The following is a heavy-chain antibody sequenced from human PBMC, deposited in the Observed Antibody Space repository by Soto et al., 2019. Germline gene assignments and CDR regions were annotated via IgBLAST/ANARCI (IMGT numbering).Heavy chain of an antibody. CDR3: AKDPGYSGSYWSY. J-gene: IGHJ4*02. Sequence: EVQLLESGGGLVQPGGSLRLSCAASGFTFNSYAMSWVRQAPGKGLEWVSAISGSGGSTYYADSVKGRFTISRDNSKNTLYLQMNSLRAEDTAVYYCAKDPGYSGSYWSYWGQGTLVTVSS. D-gene: IGHD1-26*01. CDR1: GFTFNSYA. CDR2: ISGSGGST. V-gene: IGHV3-23*01.